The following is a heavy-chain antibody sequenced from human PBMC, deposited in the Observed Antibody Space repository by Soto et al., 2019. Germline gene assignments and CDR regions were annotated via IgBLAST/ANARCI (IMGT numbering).Heavy chain of an antibody. Sequence: EVQLVESGGDLVKPGGSLRLSCAASGFTFSNAWMTWVRQAPGKGLEWVGRIKHKSDGGTADYAAPVKGRFTISRDDSKNTLYLQMNGLKTDDTAVYYCTTAPVAGPGPWYFDLWGRGTLVTVSS. CDR3: TTAPVAGPGPWYFDL. CDR1: GFTFSNAW. J-gene: IGHJ2*01. CDR2: IKHKSDGGTA. D-gene: IGHD6-19*01. V-gene: IGHV3-15*01.